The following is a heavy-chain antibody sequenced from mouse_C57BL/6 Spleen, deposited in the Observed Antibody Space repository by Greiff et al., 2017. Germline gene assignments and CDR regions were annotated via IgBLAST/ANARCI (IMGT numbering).Heavy chain of an antibody. CDR1: GYSITSGYY. Sequence: EVQLKESGPGLVKPSQSLSLTCSVTGYSITSGYYWNWIRQFPGNKLEWMGYISYDGSNNYNPSLKNRISITRDTSKNQFFLKLNSVTTEDTATYYCARVTLGYFDVWGTGTTVTVSS. CDR2: ISYDGSN. CDR3: ARVTLGYFDV. V-gene: IGHV3-6*01. J-gene: IGHJ1*03.